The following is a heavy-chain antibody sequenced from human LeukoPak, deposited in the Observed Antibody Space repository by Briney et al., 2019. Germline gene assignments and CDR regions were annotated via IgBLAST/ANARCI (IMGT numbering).Heavy chain of an antibody. V-gene: IGHV1-2*02. Sequence: ASVKVSCKASGYTLTGDYMHWVRQAPGQGLEWMGWINPERGGTNYAQKFQGRVTMTRDTSISTAYMELSRLRSDDTAVYYCARGPLWSHGIYYYYGMDVWGQGTTVTVSS. D-gene: IGHD5-18*01. J-gene: IGHJ6*02. CDR2: INPERGGT. CDR1: GYTLTGDY. CDR3: ARGPLWSHGIYYYYGMDV.